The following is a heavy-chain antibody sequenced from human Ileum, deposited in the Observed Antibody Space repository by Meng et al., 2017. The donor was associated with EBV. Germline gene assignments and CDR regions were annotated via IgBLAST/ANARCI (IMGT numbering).Heavy chain of an antibody. CDR2: TSHSGST. CDR1: GGTISRSDW. CDR3: ASSDYYRSDY. Sequence: VQLEEAGPGLVKASEALSLNCSVSGGTISRSDWLSWVRQPPGKGLEWIGETSHSGSTNYSPSLKSRVTISLDKSKNQLSLKLNSVTAADTAVYYCASSDYYRSDYWGQGTLVTVSS. J-gene: IGHJ4*02. D-gene: IGHD3-22*01. V-gene: IGHV4-4*02.